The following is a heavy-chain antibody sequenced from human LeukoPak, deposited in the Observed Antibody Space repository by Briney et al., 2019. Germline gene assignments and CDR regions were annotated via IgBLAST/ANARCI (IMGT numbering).Heavy chain of an antibody. CDR3: ARPGRWLYYFDY. CDR1: GFTFSSYS. J-gene: IGHJ4*02. D-gene: IGHD5-24*01. Sequence: GGSLRLSCAASGFTFSSYSMNWVRQAPGKGLEWVSSISSSSSYIYYADSVKGRFTISRDNAKNSLYLQMNSLRAEDTAVYYCARPGRWLYYFDYWGQGTLVTVSS. V-gene: IGHV3-21*01. CDR2: ISSSSSYI.